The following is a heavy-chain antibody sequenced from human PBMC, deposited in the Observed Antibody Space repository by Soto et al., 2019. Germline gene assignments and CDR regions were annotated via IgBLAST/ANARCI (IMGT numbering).Heavy chain of an antibody. J-gene: IGHJ5*02. CDR2: IYYSGST. V-gene: IGHV4-61*01. CDR3: ARDLDSSGYPNT. D-gene: IGHD3-22*01. CDR1: GGSVSSGSYY. Sequence: QVQLQESGPGLVKPSETLSLTCTVSGGSVSSGSYYWSWIRQPPGKGLEWIGYIYYSGSTNYNPSLKSRXXIXVXXSKNQFSLELSSVTAADTAVYYCARDLDSSGYPNTWGQGTLVTVSS.